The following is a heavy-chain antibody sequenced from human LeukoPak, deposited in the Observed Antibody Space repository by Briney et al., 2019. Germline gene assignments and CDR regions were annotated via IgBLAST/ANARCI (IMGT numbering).Heavy chain of an antibody. Sequence: PGGSLRLSCAASGFTFSSYGMHWVRQAPGKGLEWVAVISYDGSNKYYADSVKSRFTISRDNSKNTLYLQMNSLRAEDTAVYYCARGRDKVAGPTSYWGQGTLVTVSS. J-gene: IGHJ4*02. CDR3: ARGRDKVAGPTSY. D-gene: IGHD5-12*01. CDR2: ISYDGSNK. V-gene: IGHV3-30*03. CDR1: GFTFSSYG.